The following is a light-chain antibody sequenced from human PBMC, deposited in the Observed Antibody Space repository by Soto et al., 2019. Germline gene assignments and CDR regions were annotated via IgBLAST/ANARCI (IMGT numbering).Light chain of an antibody. Sequence: QSVLTQPPSVSGAPGQRVTISCTGSSSNIGAGYDVHWYQQRPGTAPKLLIFGNINRPSGVPDRFSGSKSGTSASLAITGLQAEDEGDYYCSSYAGSSNVFGTGTKVIV. CDR3: SSYAGSSNV. V-gene: IGLV1-40*01. CDR2: GNI. CDR1: SSNIGAGYD. J-gene: IGLJ1*01.